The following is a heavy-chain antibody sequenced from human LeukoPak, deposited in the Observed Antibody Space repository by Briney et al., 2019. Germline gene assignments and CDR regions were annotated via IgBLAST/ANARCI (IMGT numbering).Heavy chain of an antibody. CDR3: AKDNEGYYFDY. CDR2: ISSSSSYI. V-gene: IGHV3-21*04. Sequence: GGSLRLSCAASGFTFSSYSMNWVRQAPGKGLEWVSSISSSSSYIYYADSVKGRFTISRDNAKNSLYLQMNSLRAEDTALYYCAKDNEGYYFDYWGQGTLVTVSS. CDR1: GFTFSSYS. J-gene: IGHJ4*02. D-gene: IGHD1-1*01.